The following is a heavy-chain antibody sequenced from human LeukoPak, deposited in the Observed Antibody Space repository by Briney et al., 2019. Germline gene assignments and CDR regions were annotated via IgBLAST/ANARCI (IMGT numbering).Heavy chain of an antibody. CDR3: ARVSAARPSGYYYYYMDV. CDR1: GFTFSSYW. CDR2: IKQDGSEK. V-gene: IGHV3-7*01. Sequence: PGGSLRLSCAASGFTFSSYWMSWVRQAPGKGLEWVANIKQDGSEKYYVDSVKGRFTISRDNAKNSLYLQMNSLRAEDTAVYYCARVSAARPSGYYYYYMDVWGKGITVTVSS. D-gene: IGHD6-6*01. J-gene: IGHJ6*03.